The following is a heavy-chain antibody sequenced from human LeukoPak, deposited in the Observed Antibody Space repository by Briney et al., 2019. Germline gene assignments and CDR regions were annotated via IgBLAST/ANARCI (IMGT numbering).Heavy chain of an antibody. Sequence: TPSETLSLTCTVSGGSISGYYWNWVRQPADRGLEWIGRLYSSGDTYYNPSLKSRLTMSVDTSKNQFSLKLRSVTAADTAVYYCARGSSGSTKRYYFDSWGQGALVTFPS. CDR3: ARGSSGSTKRYYFDS. CDR1: GGSISGYY. V-gene: IGHV4-4*07. D-gene: IGHD6-19*01. J-gene: IGHJ4*02. CDR2: LYSSGDT.